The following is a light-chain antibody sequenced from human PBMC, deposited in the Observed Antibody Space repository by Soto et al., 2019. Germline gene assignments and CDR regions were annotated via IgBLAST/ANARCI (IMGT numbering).Light chain of an antibody. CDR1: QSVSSY. CDR2: DAS. CDR3: QQRSNWPL. V-gene: IGKV3-11*01. J-gene: IGKJ3*01. Sequence: EIVLTQSPATLSLSPGESATLSCRASQSVSSYLAWYQQKPGQAPRLLIYDASNRATGIPARFSGSGSGTDFTLTSRSLEPEDFAVYYCQQRSNWPLFGPVTKVDIK.